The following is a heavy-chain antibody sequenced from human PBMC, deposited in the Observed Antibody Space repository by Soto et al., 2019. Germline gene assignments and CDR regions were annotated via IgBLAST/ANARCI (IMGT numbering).Heavy chain of an antibody. CDR3: ARDLSYYDSSGYFTESVY. J-gene: IGHJ4*02. Sequence: GGSLRLSCAASGFTFSSYSMNWVRQAPGKGLEWVSSISSSSSYIYYADSVKGRFTISRDNAKNSLYLQMNSLRAEDTAVYYCARDLSYYDSSGYFTESVYWGQGTLVTVSS. CDR1: GFTFSSYS. V-gene: IGHV3-21*01. CDR2: ISSSSSYI. D-gene: IGHD3-22*01.